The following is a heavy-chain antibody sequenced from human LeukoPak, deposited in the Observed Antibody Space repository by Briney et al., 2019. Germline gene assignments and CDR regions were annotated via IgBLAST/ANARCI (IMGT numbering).Heavy chain of an antibody. CDR3: ATYSSGWDVYYFDY. Sequence: GGSLRLSCAASGFTFSSYSMIWVRQALGKGLEWVSSISSTSTYIYYADSVKGRFTISRDNAKNSLYLQKNSLRAEDTAVYYCATYSSGWDVYYFDYWGQGTLVTVSS. CDR2: ISSTSTYI. V-gene: IGHV3-21*01. J-gene: IGHJ4*02. D-gene: IGHD6-19*01. CDR1: GFTFSSYS.